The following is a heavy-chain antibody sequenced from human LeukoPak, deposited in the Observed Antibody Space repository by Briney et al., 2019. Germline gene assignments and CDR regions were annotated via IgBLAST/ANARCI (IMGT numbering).Heavy chain of an antibody. Sequence: GGSLRLSCAASGFTFSSYAMSWVRQAPGKGLEWVSAICGSGGSTYYADSVKGRFTISRDNSKNTLYLQMNSLRAEDTAVYYCAKDRDRYFDWLETAYFDYWGQGTLVTVSS. V-gene: IGHV3-23*01. J-gene: IGHJ4*02. CDR1: GFTFSSYA. D-gene: IGHD3-9*01. CDR2: ICGSGGST. CDR3: AKDRDRYFDWLETAYFDY.